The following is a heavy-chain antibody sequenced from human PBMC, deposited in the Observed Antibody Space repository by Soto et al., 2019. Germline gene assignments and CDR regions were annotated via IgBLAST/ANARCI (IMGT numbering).Heavy chain of an antibody. CDR2: IIPIFGTA. Sequence: QVQLVQSGAEVKKPGSSVKVSCKASGGTFSSYAISWVRQAPGQGLEWMGGIIPIFGTANYAQKFQGRVTITADESTSTAYMELSSLRSEDTAVYYCATSTSRIAVAGRGNWFDPRGQGTLVTVSS. D-gene: IGHD6-19*01. CDR1: GGTFSSYA. V-gene: IGHV1-69*01. CDR3: ATSTSRIAVAGRGNWFDP. J-gene: IGHJ5*02.